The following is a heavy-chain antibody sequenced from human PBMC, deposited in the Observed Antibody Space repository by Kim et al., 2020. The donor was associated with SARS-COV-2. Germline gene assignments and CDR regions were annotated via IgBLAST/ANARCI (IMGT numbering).Heavy chain of an antibody. J-gene: IGHJ4*02. CDR1: GGSVSSGSYY. CDR3: ASLKRSYYYDSSGYYFDY. V-gene: IGHV4-61*01. D-gene: IGHD3-22*01. CDR2: IYYSGST. Sequence: SETLSLTCTVSGGSVSSGSYYWSWIRQPPGKGLEWIGYIYYSGSTNYNPSLKSRVTISVDTSENQFSLKLSSVTAADTAVYYCASLKRSYYYDSSGYYFDYWGQGTLVTVSS.